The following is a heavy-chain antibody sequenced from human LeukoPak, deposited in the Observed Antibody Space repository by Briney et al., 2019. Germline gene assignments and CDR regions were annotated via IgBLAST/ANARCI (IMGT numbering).Heavy chain of an antibody. Sequence: ASVKVSCKASGYTFTSYYMHWVRQAPGKGLEWMGGFDPEDGETIYAQKFQGRVTMTEDTPTDTAYMELSSLRSEDTAVYYCATDWRLAVAGVLFHYWGQGTLVTVSS. D-gene: IGHD6-19*01. CDR1: GYTFTSYY. CDR3: ATDWRLAVAGVLFHY. CDR2: FDPEDGET. V-gene: IGHV1-24*01. J-gene: IGHJ4*02.